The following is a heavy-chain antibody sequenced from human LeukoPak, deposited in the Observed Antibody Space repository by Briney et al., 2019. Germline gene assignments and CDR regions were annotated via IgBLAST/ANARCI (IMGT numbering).Heavy chain of an antibody. CDR2: INAANGDT. CDR1: GYTFTSYA. D-gene: IGHD3-22*01. V-gene: IGHV1-3*03. CDR3: AKAKGKGGYLGFVDY. J-gene: IGHJ4*02. Sequence: ASVKVSCKASGYTFTSYAMHWVRQAPGQRLEWMGWINAANGDTKYSQEFQGRVTITRDTSANTAYMELSSLRSEDTAVYYCAKAKGKGGYLGFVDYWGQGTLVTVSS.